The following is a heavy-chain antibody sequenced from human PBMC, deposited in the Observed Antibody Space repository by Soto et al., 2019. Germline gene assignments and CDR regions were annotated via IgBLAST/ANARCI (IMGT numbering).Heavy chain of an antibody. CDR1: GFTFSSYG. CDR3: AREIDSSGYYIDY. CDR2: ICDDGSNK. D-gene: IGHD3-22*01. V-gene: IGHV3-33*01. J-gene: IGHJ4*02. Sequence: QVQLVESGGGVVQPGRSLRLSCAASGFTFSSYGMHWVRQAPGKGLEWVAVICDDGSNKYYADSVKGRFTISRDNSKNTLYLQMNSLRAEDTAVYYCAREIDSSGYYIDYWGQGTLVTVSS.